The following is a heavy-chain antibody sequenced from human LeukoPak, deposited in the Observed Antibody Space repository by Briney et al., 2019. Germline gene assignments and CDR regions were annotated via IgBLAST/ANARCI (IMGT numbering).Heavy chain of an antibody. Sequence: GGSLRLSCAASGFTFSSYSMNWVRQAPGKGLEWVSYISSSSSYIYYADSVKGRFTISRDNSKNTLYLQMNSLRAEDTAVYYCATSYSYGPFDYWGQGTLVTVSS. CDR1: GFTFSSYS. CDR2: ISSSSSYI. CDR3: ATSYSYGPFDY. V-gene: IGHV3-21*04. J-gene: IGHJ4*02. D-gene: IGHD5-18*01.